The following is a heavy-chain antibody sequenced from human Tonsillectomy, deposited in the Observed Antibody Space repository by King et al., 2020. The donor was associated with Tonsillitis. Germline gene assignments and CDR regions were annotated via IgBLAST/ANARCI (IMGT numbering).Heavy chain of an antibody. V-gene: IGHV3-30*03. CDR2: ISYDGSNK. J-gene: IGHJ6*02. CDR3: ARSKVPSHHYYYNALDV. CDR1: GFSFDSYG. Sequence: VQLVESGGGVVQPGRSLRLSCAASGFSFDSYGMHWVRQAPGKGLEWVAVISYDGSNKYYGDSVKGRFTISRDNSKSTLYLQMNSLRAEDTAVYYCARSKVPSHHYYYNALDVWGQGTTVSVSS.